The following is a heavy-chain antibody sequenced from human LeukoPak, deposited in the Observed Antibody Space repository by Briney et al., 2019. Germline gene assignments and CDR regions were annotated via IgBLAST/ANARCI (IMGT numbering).Heavy chain of an antibody. D-gene: IGHD3-10*01. Sequence: SETLSLTCTVSGDSISTSDYHWGWMRQPPGKGPEWIGTLYHSGSTYYNPSLKSRVTISVDTSKNQFSLKLSSVTAADTAVYYCARRKITMVRGVINDAFDIWGQGTMVTVSS. V-gene: IGHV4-39*01. CDR3: ARRKITMVRGVINDAFDI. CDR2: LYHSGST. J-gene: IGHJ3*02. CDR1: GDSISTSDYH.